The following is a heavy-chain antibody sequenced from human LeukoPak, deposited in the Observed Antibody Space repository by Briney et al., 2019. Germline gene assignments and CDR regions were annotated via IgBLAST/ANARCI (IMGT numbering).Heavy chain of an antibody. D-gene: IGHD3-22*01. J-gene: IGHJ4*02. V-gene: IGHV4-38-2*02. CDR1: GYSISSGYY. CDR3: ARGLDGPVNY. CDR2: IYHSGST. Sequence: SETLSLTCTVSGYSISSGYYWGWIRQPPGKGLEWIGSIYHSGSTYYNPSLKSRVTISVDTSKNQFSLKLSSVTAADTAVYYCARGLDGPVNYWGQGTLVTVSS.